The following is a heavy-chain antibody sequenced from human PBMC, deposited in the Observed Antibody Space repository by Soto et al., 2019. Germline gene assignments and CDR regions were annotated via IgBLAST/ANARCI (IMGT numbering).Heavy chain of an antibody. CDR1: GGNIIGYG. J-gene: IGHJ4*02. CDR2: INHSGST. CDR3: AIVREGIAAAGLQALVDY. D-gene: IGHD6-13*01. V-gene: IGHV4-34*08. Sequence: SVPICVTSSVDGGNIIGYGGRWIRKKTGKGLEWIGEINHSGSTNYNPPLKSRVTISVDTSKNQFSLKLSSVTAADTAVYYCAIVREGIAAAGLQALVDYWGQGTLVTVSS.